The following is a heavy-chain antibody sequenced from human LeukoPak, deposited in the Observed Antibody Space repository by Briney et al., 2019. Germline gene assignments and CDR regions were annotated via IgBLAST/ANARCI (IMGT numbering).Heavy chain of an antibody. J-gene: IGHJ6*02. Sequence: GGSLRLSCAASGITVSNIYMTWVRQAPNKGLEWVSTIRTDGTTIYAASVKGRFTISRTTSKNTLYLQMNSLRAEDTAVYYCGRGGYDVDVWGQGTTVSVSS. V-gene: IGHV3-66*01. CDR1: GITVSNIY. D-gene: IGHD3-16*01. CDR3: GRGGYDVDV. CDR2: IRTDGTT.